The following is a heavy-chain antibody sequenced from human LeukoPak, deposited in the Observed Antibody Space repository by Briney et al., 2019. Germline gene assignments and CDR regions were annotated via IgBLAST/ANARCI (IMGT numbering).Heavy chain of an antibody. CDR1: GGSIYSGDYY. J-gene: IGHJ5*02. V-gene: IGHV4-39*07. CDR2: IHHSGST. D-gene: IGHD5-18*01. CDR3: ARHPIQRSLGGVPDWFDP. Sequence: PSETLSLTCTVSGGSIYSGDYYWGWIRQPPGKGLECIASIHHSGSTYYDPSLKSRVTLSVDTSKNQFSLTLRSVTAADTAIYYCARHPIQRSLGGVPDWFDPWGQGTLVTVSS.